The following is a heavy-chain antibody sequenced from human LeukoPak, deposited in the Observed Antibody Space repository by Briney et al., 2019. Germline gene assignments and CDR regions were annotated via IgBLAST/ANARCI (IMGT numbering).Heavy chain of an antibody. J-gene: IGHJ4*02. D-gene: IGHD3-10*01. Sequence: GGSLRLSCAASGFTFSSYSMNWVRQAPGKGLEWVSSISSSSSYIYYADSVKGRFTISRDNAKNSLYLQMNSLRAEDTAVYYCASFGGSGSYTQWGQGTLVTVSS. CDR1: GFTFSSYS. CDR3: ASFGGSGSYTQ. V-gene: IGHV3-21*01. CDR2: ISSSSSYI.